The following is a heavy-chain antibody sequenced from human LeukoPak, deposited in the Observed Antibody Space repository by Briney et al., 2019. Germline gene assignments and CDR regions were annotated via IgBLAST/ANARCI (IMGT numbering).Heavy chain of an antibody. V-gene: IGHV1-18*01. CDR2: ISGYNGNT. Sequence: ASVKVSCKASGYTFSSYGITWVRQAPGQGLEWMGWISGYNGNTNYAQNLQGRVTMTRDMSTSTVYMELSSLRSEDTAVYYCARDRGAQPVPAALLIPYWYFDLWGRGTLVTVSS. J-gene: IGHJ2*01. CDR3: ARDRGAQPVPAALLIPYWYFDL. CDR1: GYTFSSYG. D-gene: IGHD2-2*01.